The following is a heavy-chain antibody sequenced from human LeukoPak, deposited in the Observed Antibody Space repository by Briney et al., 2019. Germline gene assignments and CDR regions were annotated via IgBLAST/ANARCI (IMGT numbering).Heavy chain of an antibody. CDR2: INHSGST. J-gene: IGHJ5*02. CDR1: GGSFSGYY. Sequence: SETLSLTCPVYGGSFSGYYWSWIRQPPGKGLEWIGEINHSGSTNYNPSLKSRVTISVDTSKNQFSLKLSSVTAADTAVYYCARHVIVVVPATRGTYNWFDPWGQGTLVTVSS. D-gene: IGHD2-2*01. V-gene: IGHV4-34*01. CDR3: ARHVIVVVPATRGTYNWFDP.